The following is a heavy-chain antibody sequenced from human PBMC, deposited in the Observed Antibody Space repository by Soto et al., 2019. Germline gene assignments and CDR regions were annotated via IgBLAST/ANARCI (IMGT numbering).Heavy chain of an antibody. D-gene: IGHD4-17*01. Sequence: EVQLLESGGGLVQPGGSLRLSCAASGFTFSSYAMSWVRQAPGKGLEWVSAISGRGGSTYYADSVKGRFTISRDNSKNTLYLQMNSLRAEDTAVYYCAKEEGYGGYAGDDWFDPWGQGTLVTVSS. V-gene: IGHV3-23*01. CDR2: ISGRGGST. J-gene: IGHJ5*02. CDR3: AKEEGYGGYAGDDWFDP. CDR1: GFTFSSYA.